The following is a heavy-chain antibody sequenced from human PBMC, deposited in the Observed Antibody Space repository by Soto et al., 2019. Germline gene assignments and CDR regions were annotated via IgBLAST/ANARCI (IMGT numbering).Heavy chain of an antibody. CDR2: IYWDDDK. CDR1: GFSLSTSGVG. D-gene: IGHD4-17*01. V-gene: IGHV2-5*02. Sequence: QITLKESGPTLVKPTQALTLTCTFPGFSLSTSGVGVGWISQPPGKDLELLALIYWDDDKRYSPSRKSSLTITKDTSKNQVVLTTATTDPVDTATYYCEHGGGGVYGDYDAFDIWGQGTMVTVSS. J-gene: IGHJ3*02. CDR3: EHGGGGVYGDYDAFDI.